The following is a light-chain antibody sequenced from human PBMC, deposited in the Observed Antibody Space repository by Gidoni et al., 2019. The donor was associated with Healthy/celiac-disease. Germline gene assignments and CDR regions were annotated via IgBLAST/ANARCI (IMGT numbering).Light chain of an antibody. V-gene: IGKV3-20*01. CDR3: QQYGSSPGT. Sequence: EIVLTQSPGTLSLSPGERATLSCRASQSVSSSYLAWYQQKPGQAPRLLIYGASSRPPGIPDRFSGSGSGTDFTLTISRLEPEDFAVYYCQQYGSSPGTFGQGTKVEIK. CDR2: GAS. J-gene: IGKJ1*01. CDR1: QSVSSSY.